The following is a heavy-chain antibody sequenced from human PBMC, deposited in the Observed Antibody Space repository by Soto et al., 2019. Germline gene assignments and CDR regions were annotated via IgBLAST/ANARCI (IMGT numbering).Heavy chain of an antibody. CDR3: ATVRYYYGSGSYNFDY. J-gene: IGHJ4*02. Sequence: GGSLRLSCAASGFTFSSYSMNWVRQAPGKGLEWVSSISSSSYIYYADSVKGRFTISRDNAKNSLYLQMNSLRAEDTAVYYCATVRYYYGSGSYNFDYWGQGTLVTVSS. CDR2: ISSSSYI. D-gene: IGHD3-10*01. CDR1: GFTFSSYS. V-gene: IGHV3-21*01.